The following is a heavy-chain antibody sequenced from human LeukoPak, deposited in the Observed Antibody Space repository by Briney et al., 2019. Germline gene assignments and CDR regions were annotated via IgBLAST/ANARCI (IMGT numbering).Heavy chain of an antibody. CDR2: IYTSGST. V-gene: IGHV4-61*05. J-gene: IGHJ5*02. D-gene: IGHD6-19*01. Sequence: SETLSLTCTVSGGSISTSNYYWGWIRQPPGKGLEWIGRIYTSGSTNYNPSLKSRVTMSVDTSKNQFSLKLSSVTAADTAVYYCAREIAVAGTGSDTGYNWFDPWGQGTLVTVSS. CDR1: GGSISTSNYY. CDR3: AREIAVAGTGSDTGYNWFDP.